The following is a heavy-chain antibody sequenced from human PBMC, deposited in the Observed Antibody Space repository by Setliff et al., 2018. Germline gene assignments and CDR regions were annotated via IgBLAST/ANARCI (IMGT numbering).Heavy chain of an antibody. CDR2: ISRSSTYI. J-gene: IGHJ3*02. Sequence: GGSLRLSCAASGFTFSSYAMSWVRQAPGKGLEWVSSISRSSTYIYYADSMKGRFTISRDNAKNSLYLQINSLRAEDTAVYYCASAGHSGSWFPFDAFHIWGQGTMVTVSS. CDR3: ASAGHSGSWFPFDAFHI. D-gene: IGHD6-13*01. V-gene: IGHV3-21*01. CDR1: GFTFSSYA.